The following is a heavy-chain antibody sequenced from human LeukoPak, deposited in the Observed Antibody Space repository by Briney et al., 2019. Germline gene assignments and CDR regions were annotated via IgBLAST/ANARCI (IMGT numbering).Heavy chain of an antibody. D-gene: IGHD5-18*01. J-gene: IGHJ4*02. V-gene: IGHV3-9*01. CDR3: AKDPYSYGHDYFDY. Sequence: PGRSLRLSCAASGFTFDDYAMHWVRQAPGKGLEWVSGISWNSGSIGYADSVNGRFTISRDNAKNSLYLQMNSLRAEDTALYYCAKDPYSYGHDYFDYWGQGTLVTVSS. CDR2: ISWNSGSI. CDR1: GFTFDDYA.